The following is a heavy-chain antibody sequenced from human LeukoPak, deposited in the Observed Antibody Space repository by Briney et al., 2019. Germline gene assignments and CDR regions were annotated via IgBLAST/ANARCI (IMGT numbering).Heavy chain of an antibody. J-gene: IGHJ6*03. D-gene: IGHD6-19*01. CDR1: GYTFTSYD. V-gene: IGHV1-8*03. Sequence: GASVKVSCKASGYTFTSYDINWVRQATGQGLEWMGWMNPNSGNTGYAQKFQGRVTITRNTSISTAYMELSSLRSEDTAVYYCARGQQWLYYYYMDVWGKGTTVTVSS. CDR3: ARGQQWLYYYYMDV. CDR2: MNPNSGNT.